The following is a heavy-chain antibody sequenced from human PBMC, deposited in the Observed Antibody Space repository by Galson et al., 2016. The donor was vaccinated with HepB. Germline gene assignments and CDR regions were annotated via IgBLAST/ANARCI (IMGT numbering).Heavy chain of an antibody. J-gene: IGHJ3*02. V-gene: IGHV3-23*01. CDR1: GFTFSSYA. D-gene: IGHD4-17*01. Sequence: SLRLSCAASGFTFSSYAMSWVRQAPGKGLEWVSAISGSGGSTYYADSVKGRFTISRDNSKNTLYLQMNSLRAEDTAIYYCGKVPNGDYLGAHEMWGHGTIVAVAS. CDR3: GKVPNGDYLGAHEM. CDR2: ISGSGGST.